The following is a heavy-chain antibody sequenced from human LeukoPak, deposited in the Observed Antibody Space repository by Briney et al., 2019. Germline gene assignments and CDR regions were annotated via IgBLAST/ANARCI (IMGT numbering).Heavy chain of an antibody. CDR1: GNSISSGGYY. D-gene: IGHD1-1*01. V-gene: IGHV4-31*03. CDR2: IYYTGNT. Sequence: SETLSLTCNVSGNSISSGGYYWSWISQHPGKGLEWIGYIYYTGNTFYNSSLKSRVTISVDTSKNQFSLKLNSVTAADTAMYYCARRSSNWNFFDYWGQGTLVTVSS. J-gene: IGHJ4*02. CDR3: ARRSSNWNFFDY.